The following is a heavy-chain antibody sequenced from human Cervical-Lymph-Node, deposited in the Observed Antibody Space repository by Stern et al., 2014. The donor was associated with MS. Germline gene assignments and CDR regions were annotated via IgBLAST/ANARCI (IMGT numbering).Heavy chain of an antibody. J-gene: IGHJ4*02. Sequence: QDQLVQSGPALVKPTQTLTLTCTFSGFSLSTSGMCVSWIRQPPGKALEWLARIDWDDDKYYSTSVKTRLTISKDTSKNQVVLTMTKMDPVDTATYYCARLSRAVAGPDYWGQGTLVTVSS. D-gene: IGHD6-19*01. V-gene: IGHV2-70*15. CDR3: ARLSRAVAGPDY. CDR2: IDWDDDK. CDR1: GFSLSTSGMC.